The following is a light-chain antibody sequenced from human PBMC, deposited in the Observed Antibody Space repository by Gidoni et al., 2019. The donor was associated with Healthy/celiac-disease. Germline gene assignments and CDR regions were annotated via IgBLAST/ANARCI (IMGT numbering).Light chain of an antibody. CDR1: QDISNY. CDR2: DAS. Sequence: DIQMTQSRSSLSASVGDRVTITCQASQDISNYLNWYQQKPGKAPKLLTYDASNLETGVPSRFSGRGSGTDFTFTISSLQPEDIATYYCQQYDNLPFTFGPGTKVDIK. J-gene: IGKJ3*01. CDR3: QQYDNLPFT. V-gene: IGKV1-33*01.